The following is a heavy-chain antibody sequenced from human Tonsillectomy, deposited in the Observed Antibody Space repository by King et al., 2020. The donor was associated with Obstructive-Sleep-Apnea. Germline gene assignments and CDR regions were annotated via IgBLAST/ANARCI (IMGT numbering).Heavy chain of an antibody. Sequence: VQLVESGGGVVQPGRSLRLSCAASGFAFSSYAMHWVRQAPGKGLEWVAVISYDGSNKYYADSVKGRFAISRDNSKNTRYLQMNSLRAEDTAVYYCATTAAMGSYFEYWGQGTLVTVSS. J-gene: IGHJ4*02. CDR1: GFAFSSYA. CDR3: ATTAAMGSYFEY. D-gene: IGHD2-2*01. CDR2: ISYDGSNK. V-gene: IGHV3-30*09.